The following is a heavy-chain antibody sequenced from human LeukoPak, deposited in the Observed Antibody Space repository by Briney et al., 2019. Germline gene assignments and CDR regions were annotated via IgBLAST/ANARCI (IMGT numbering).Heavy chain of an antibody. J-gene: IGHJ6*03. CDR2: IYSGGST. CDR1: GFTVSSNY. CDR3: ARDTRGSSWIGPYYMDV. Sequence: PGGSLRLSCAASGFTVSSNYMSWVRQAPGKGLEWVSVIYSGGSTYYADSVKGRFTISRDNSKNTLYLQMNSLRAEDTAVYYCARDTRGSSWIGPYYMDVWGKGTTVTISS. V-gene: IGHV3-66*01. D-gene: IGHD6-13*01.